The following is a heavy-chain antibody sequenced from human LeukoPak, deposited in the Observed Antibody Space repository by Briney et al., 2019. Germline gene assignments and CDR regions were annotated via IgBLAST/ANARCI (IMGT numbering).Heavy chain of an antibody. V-gene: IGHV1-18*01. D-gene: IGHD2-15*01. CDR3: ARSFGGPYYYGMDV. J-gene: IGHJ6*02. Sequence: GASVKVSCKASGYTFTSYGISWVRQAPGQGLEWMGRISAYNGNTNYAQKLQGRVTMTTDTSTSTAYMELRSLRSDDTAVYYCARSFGGPYYYGMDVWGQGTTVTVSS. CDR1: GYTFTSYG. CDR2: ISAYNGNT.